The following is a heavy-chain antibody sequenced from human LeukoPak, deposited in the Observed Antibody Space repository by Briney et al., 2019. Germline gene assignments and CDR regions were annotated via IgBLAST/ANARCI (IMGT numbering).Heavy chain of an antibody. CDR2: ISGSGGST. J-gene: IGHJ4*02. D-gene: IGHD3-22*01. CDR1: GFTFSSYA. Sequence: GGSLRLSCAASGFTFSSYAMSWVRQAPGKGLEWVSAISGSGGSTYYADSVKGRFTISRDNSKNTLYLQMNSLRAEDTAVYYCTTEIPPITMIVGGLDYWGQGTLVTVSS. V-gene: IGHV3-23*01. CDR3: TTEIPPITMIVGGLDY.